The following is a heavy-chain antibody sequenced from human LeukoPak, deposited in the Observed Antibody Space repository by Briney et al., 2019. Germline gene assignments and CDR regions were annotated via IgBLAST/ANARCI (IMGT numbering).Heavy chain of an antibody. CDR3: ARDPIPFSATFFAFDI. CDR1: GFTFSSYW. D-gene: IGHD1-1*01. J-gene: IGHJ3*02. V-gene: IGHV3-7*01. CDR2: IKQDGSEK. Sequence: PGGSLRLSCAASGFTFSSYWMSWVRQAPGKGLEWVANIKQDGSEKYYVDSVKGRFTISRDNAKNSLYLQMNSLRGEDTAVYYCARDPIPFSATFFAFDILGQGTVVTVSS.